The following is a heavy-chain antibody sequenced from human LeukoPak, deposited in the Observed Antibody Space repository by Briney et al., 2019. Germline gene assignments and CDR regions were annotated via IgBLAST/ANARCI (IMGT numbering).Heavy chain of an antibody. Sequence: GGSLRLSCAASGFTFISYAMHWVRQAPGKGLEYVSAISSNGISTYYANSMKGRFIISRDNSKNTLYLQMGSLRAEDMAVYYCARSRLVVTALDYWGQGSLVTVSS. D-gene: IGHD2-21*02. CDR1: GFTFISYA. CDR2: ISSNGIST. V-gene: IGHV3-64*01. J-gene: IGHJ4*02. CDR3: ARSRLVVTALDY.